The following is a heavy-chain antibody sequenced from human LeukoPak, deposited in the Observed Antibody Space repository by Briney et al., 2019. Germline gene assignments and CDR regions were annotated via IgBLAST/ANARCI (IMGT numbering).Heavy chain of an antibody. V-gene: IGHV3-15*01. D-gene: IGHD4-23*01. CDR2: IKSKTDGGTT. CDR1: GFTLSNAW. Sequence: GGPLRLSCAASGFTLSNAWMSWVRQAPGKGLECVGRIKSKTDGGTTDYAAPVKGRFTISRDDSKITLYLQMNSLKTEDTSVYYCTTNSLVDYWGQGTLVTVSS. CDR3: TTNSLVDY. J-gene: IGHJ4*02.